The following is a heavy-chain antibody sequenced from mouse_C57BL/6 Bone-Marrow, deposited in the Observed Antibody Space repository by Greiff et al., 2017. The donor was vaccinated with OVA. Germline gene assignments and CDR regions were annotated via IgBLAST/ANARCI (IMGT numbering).Heavy chain of an antibody. V-gene: IGHV1-78*01. CDR2: IYPRDGST. J-gene: IGHJ1*03. CDR3: VIYTAGGYFDD. CDR1: GYTFTDHT. D-gene: IGHD2-5*01. Sequence: VQLQQSDAELVKPGASVKISCKASGYTFTDHTIHWMKQRPEQGLEWIGYIYPRDGSTKYNEKFKGKATLTAEKSSSTAYMQLNGLTSEDSAVFFLVIYTAGGYFDDWGKGTTVTVSS.